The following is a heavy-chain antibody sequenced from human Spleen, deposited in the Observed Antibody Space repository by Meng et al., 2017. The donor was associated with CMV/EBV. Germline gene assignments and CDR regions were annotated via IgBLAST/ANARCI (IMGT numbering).Heavy chain of an antibody. J-gene: IGHJ4*02. CDR1: GFTFTTYA. V-gene: IGHV3-64*02. CDR2: ISSNGGST. CDR3: AREIRMGY. Sequence: GGSLRLSCAASGFTFTTYAMHWVRQAPGKGLQYVSTISSNGGSTYCADSVKGRFTISRDNSKNTLYLQMNSLRAEDTAVYYCAREIRMGYWGQGTLVTVSS. D-gene: IGHD2-15*01.